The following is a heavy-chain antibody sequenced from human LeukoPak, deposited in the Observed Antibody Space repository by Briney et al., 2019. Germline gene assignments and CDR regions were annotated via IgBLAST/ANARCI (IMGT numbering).Heavy chain of an antibody. CDR2: ISSSSSYT. CDR1: GFTFSDYY. Sequence: GGSLRLSCAASGFTFSDYYMSWIRQAPGKGLEWVSYISSSSSYTNYADSVKGRFTISRDNAKNSLYLQMNSLRAEDTAVYYRARAKPEYYYGSGSYYEYNWFDPWGQGTLVTVSS. V-gene: IGHV3-11*06. CDR3: ARAKPEYYYGSGSYYEYNWFDP. D-gene: IGHD3-10*01. J-gene: IGHJ5*02.